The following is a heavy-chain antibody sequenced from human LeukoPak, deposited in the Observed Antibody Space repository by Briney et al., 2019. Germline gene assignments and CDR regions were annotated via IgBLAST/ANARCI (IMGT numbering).Heavy chain of an antibody. J-gene: IGHJ4*02. V-gene: IGHV3-21*01. CDR1: GFTFSSYS. CDR2: ISSSSSYI. CDR3: ARSRLDY. Sequence: GGSLRLSCAASGFTFSSYSMNWLRQAPGKGLEWVSSISSSSSYINYADSVRGRFTISRDNAKNSLYLQMNSLRAEDTAVYYCARSRLDYWGQGTLVTVSS.